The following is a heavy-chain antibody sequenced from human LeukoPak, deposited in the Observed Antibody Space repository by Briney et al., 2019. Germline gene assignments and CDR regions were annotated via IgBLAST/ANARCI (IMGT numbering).Heavy chain of an antibody. V-gene: IGHV3-11*04. D-gene: IGHD3-3*01. J-gene: IGHJ4*02. CDR1: GFTFSDYY. CDR2: ISSSGSTI. Sequence: GGSLRLSCAASGFTFSDYYMSWIRQAPGKGLEWVSYISSSGSTIYYADSVKGRFTISRDNAKNSLYLQMNSLRAEDTAVYYCARDGGPYYDFWSGRGLDYWGQGTLVTVSS. CDR3: ARDGGPYYDFWSGRGLDY.